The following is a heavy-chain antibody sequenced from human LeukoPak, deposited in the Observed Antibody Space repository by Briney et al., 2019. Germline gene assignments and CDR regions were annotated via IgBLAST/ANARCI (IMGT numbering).Heavy chain of an antibody. CDR2: ISGSGVST. V-gene: IGHV3-23*01. J-gene: IGHJ4*02. CDR1: GFTFSSYA. CDR3: ARELSGYGTFDY. Sequence: GGSLRLSCAASGFTFSSYAMNWVRQAPGKGLEWVSAISGSGVSTYYADSVKGRFTISRDNSKNTLYLQMNSLTAVDTAVYFCARELSGYGTFDYWGQGTLVTVPP. D-gene: IGHD5-12*01.